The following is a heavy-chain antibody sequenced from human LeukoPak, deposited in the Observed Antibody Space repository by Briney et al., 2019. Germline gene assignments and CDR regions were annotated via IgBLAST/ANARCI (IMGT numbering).Heavy chain of an antibody. CDR3: ATDLGGGSGYEYYFDY. CDR1: GFTFSSYG. D-gene: IGHD2-15*01. CDR2: ISYDGSNK. V-gene: IGHV3-30*03. J-gene: IGHJ4*02. Sequence: PGRSLRLSCAASGFTFSSYGMHWVRQAPGKGLEWVAVISYDGSNKYYADSVKGRFTISRDNSKNTLYLQMNSLRAEDTAVYYCATDLGGGSGYEYYFDYWGQGTLVTVSS.